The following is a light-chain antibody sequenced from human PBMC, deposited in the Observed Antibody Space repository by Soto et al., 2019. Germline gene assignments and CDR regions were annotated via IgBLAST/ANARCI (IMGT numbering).Light chain of an antibody. J-gene: IGKJ2*01. V-gene: IGKV3-15*01. CDR3: KHYNSWPG. CDR1: QNIRSN. CDR2: GVS. Sequence: EIVMTQSPATLSVSAGERATLSCRASQNIRSNLAWYQQKPGQAPRLLMYGVSTRATGIPARFSGSGSGTEFTLTINSLQSEDFAVYHCKHYNSWPGFGQGTKVDIK.